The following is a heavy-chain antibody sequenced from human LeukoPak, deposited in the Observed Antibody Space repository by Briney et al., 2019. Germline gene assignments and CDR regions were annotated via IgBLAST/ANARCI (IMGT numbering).Heavy chain of an antibody. CDR2: IYHNRNT. D-gene: IGHD5-18*01. CDR3: ARVRYNYGDSDY. J-gene: IGHJ4*02. CDR1: GYSISSGYY. V-gene: IGHV4-38-2*01. Sequence: PSETLSLTCAVSGYSISSGYYWGWIRQPPGKGLEWIGTIYHNRNTYYNPSLKSRVTISVDTSKNQFSLKLSSVTAADTAVYYCARVRYNYGDSDYWGQGTLVTVSS.